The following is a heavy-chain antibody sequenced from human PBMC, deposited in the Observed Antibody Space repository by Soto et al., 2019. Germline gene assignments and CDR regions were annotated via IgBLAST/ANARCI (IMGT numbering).Heavy chain of an antibody. Sequence: EVQLVESGGGLVQPGRSMRLSCAASGFTFDDYAMHWVRQAPGKGLEWVSGISWNSGSIGYADSVKGRFTISRDNAKNSLYLQMNSLRAEDTALYYCAKEGYSYGTYYYYMDVWGKVTTVTVSS. CDR1: GFTFDDYA. V-gene: IGHV3-9*01. CDR2: ISWNSGSI. D-gene: IGHD5-18*01. J-gene: IGHJ6*03. CDR3: AKEGYSYGTYYYYMDV.